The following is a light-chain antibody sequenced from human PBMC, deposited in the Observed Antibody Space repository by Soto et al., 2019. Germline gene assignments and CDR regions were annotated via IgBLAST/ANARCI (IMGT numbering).Light chain of an antibody. CDR1: SGHSSYA. CDR3: QIWGSVFSVV. J-gene: IGLJ2*01. CDR2: VNSDGSH. V-gene: IGLV4-69*01. Sequence: QPVLTQSPSASASLGASVKLTCTLSSGHSSYAIAWHQQQPEKGPRYLMKVNSDGSHNKGDGIPERFSGFSSGAERYLTIYGLQSEDEADNYCQIWGSVFSVVFGGGTKPTVL.